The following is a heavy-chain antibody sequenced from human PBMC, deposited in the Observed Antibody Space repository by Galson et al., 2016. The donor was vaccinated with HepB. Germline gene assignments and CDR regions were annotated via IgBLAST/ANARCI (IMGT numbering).Heavy chain of an antibody. V-gene: IGHV3-66*01. D-gene: IGHD1/OR15-1a*01. CDR3: ATHPEHPHGSS. Sequence: SLRLSCAASGFTFSGYGMHWVRQAPGKGLEGVSVMYSGGVTNYGDSVKGRATISRDNSKNILYLQLNSLRVEDTGVYYCATHPEHPHGSSGGQGTLVTVSS. J-gene: IGHJ4*02. CDR2: MYSGGVT. CDR1: GFTFSGYG.